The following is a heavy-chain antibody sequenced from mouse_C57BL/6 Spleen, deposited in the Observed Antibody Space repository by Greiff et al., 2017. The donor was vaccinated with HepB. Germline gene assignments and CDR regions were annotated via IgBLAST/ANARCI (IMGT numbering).Heavy chain of an antibody. CDR3: ARGKFAY. V-gene: IGHV1-82*01. Sequence: QVQLQQSGPELVKPGASVEISCKASGYAFSSSWMNWVKQRPGKGLEWIGRIYPGDGDTNYNGKFKGKATLTADKSSSTAYMQLSSLTSEDSAVYFCARGKFAYWGQGTLVTVSA. CDR1: GYAFSSSW. J-gene: IGHJ3*01. CDR2: IYPGDGDT.